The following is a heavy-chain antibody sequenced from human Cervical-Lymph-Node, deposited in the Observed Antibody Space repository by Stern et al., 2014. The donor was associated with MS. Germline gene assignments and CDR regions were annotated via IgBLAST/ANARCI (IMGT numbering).Heavy chain of an antibody. J-gene: IGHJ2*01. D-gene: IGHD2/OR15-2a*01. V-gene: IGHV4-4*02. CDR2: IYHSGAS. Sequence: QVQLQESGPGLVKPSGTLSLTCAVSGGSVSSTNWWSWVRQSPGKGLEWIGNIYHSGASNYRPSLRSRVSKSRDTPKTHLSLPLTSVTAADTAVYYCARERQQYCNSEGCSYWYFDLWGRGTLVTVSS. CDR1: GGSVSSTNW. CDR3: ARERQQYCNSEGCSYWYFDL.